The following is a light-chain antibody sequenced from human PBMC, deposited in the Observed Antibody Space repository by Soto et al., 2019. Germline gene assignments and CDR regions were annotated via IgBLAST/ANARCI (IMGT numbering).Light chain of an antibody. CDR1: QSVSSH. CDR2: DAS. Sequence: EIVLTQSPATLSLSPGEGATVSCRASQSVSSHLAWYQQKRGQAPRLLIYDASSRASGIPARFSGSGSGTDFTLTISDLEPEDFAVYYCQQGGNWPLTFGQGTRLEIK. J-gene: IGKJ5*01. V-gene: IGKV3-11*01. CDR3: QQGGNWPLT.